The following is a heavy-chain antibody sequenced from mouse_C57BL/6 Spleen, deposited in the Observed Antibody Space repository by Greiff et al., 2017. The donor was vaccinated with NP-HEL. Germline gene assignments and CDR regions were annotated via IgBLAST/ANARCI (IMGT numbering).Heavy chain of an antibody. Sequence: VKLQQPGAELVKPGASVTMSCKASGYTFTSYWLTWVKQRPGQGLEWIGDIYPGSGSTNYNEKFKSKATLTVDTSSSTAYMQLSSLTSEDSAVYYCASYDGYSFFDYWGQGTTLTVSS. V-gene: IGHV1-55*01. J-gene: IGHJ2*01. CDR1: GYTFTSYW. CDR3: ASYDGYSFFDY. D-gene: IGHD2-3*01. CDR2: IYPGSGST.